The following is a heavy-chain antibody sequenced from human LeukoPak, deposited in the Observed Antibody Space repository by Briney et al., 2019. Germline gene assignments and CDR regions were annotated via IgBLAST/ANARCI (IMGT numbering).Heavy chain of an antibody. V-gene: IGHV4-34*01. D-gene: IGHD2/OR15-2a*01. J-gene: IGHJ5*02. CDR3: ARGNKEFDP. Sequence: SETLSLTCAVYGGSFSGYYWSWIRQPPGKGLEWIGEINHSGSTNYNPSLKSRVTISVDTSKNQFSLKLSSVTAADTAVYYRARGNKEFDPWGQRTLVTVSS. CDR1: GGSFSGYY. CDR2: INHSGST.